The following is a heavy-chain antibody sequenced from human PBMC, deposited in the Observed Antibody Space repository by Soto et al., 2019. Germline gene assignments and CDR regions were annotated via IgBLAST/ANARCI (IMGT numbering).Heavy chain of an antibody. V-gene: IGHV4-4*07. J-gene: IGHJ6*02. CDR2: IYPSGSA. D-gene: IGHD3-10*01. CDR1: GGSISSYY. CDR3: ARGVGFGYYYYHMDL. Sequence: SETLSLTCTVSGGSISSYYWSWIRQTAGKGLEWIGRIYPSGSADYNPSLGSRVTISIDTSKNQFSLKLTSVTAADTAVYYCARGVGFGYYYYHMDLWGQGTTVTVSS.